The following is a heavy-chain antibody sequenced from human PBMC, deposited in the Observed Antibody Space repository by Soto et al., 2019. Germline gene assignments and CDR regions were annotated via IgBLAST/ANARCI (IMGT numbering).Heavy chain of an antibody. D-gene: IGHD6-13*01. Sequence: QVQLQESGPGLVKPSQTLSLTCTVSGGSISSGGYYWSWIRQHPGKGLEWIGYIYYSGCTYYNPSLKSRVTISVDTSKNQFSLKLSSVTAADTAVYYCASSVEIAAGTFYYYYYMDVWGKGTTVTVSS. CDR2: IYYSGCT. V-gene: IGHV4-31*03. CDR1: GGSISSGGYY. J-gene: IGHJ6*03. CDR3: ASSVEIAAGTFYYYYYMDV.